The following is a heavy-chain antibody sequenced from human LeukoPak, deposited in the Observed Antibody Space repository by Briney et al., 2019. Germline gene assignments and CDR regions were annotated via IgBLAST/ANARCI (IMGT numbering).Heavy chain of an antibody. J-gene: IGHJ4*02. V-gene: IGHV4-34*01. CDR2: INHSGYT. CDR1: GVSFDDYY. CDR3: TRMTTGHDY. D-gene: IGHD4-17*01. Sequence: PSETLSLTCAVSGVSFDDYYWAWVRQTPGKGLEWIGEINHSGYTNDNPSLKSRVTLSIDTSRKQFSLNMRSVTVADAGIYFCTRMTTGHDYWGKGTRVTVSS.